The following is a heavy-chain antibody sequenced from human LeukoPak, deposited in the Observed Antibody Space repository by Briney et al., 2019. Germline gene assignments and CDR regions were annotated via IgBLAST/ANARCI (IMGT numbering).Heavy chain of an antibody. Sequence: GGSLRLSCAASGFTFSSYWMSWVRQAPGKGLEWVANIKQDGSEKYYVDSVKGRFTISRDNAKNSLYLQMNSLRAEDTAVYYCARSWSSGYWFPATASFDYWGQGTLVTVSS. V-gene: IGHV3-7*01. D-gene: IGHD3-22*01. CDR1: GFTFSSYW. CDR3: ARSWSSGYWFPATASFDY. CDR2: IKQDGSEK. J-gene: IGHJ4*02.